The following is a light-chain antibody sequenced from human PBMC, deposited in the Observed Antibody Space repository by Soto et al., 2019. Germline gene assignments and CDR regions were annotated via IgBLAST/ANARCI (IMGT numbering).Light chain of an antibody. Sequence: DIQMTQSPSSLSASVGDGVTITCRASQSISSSYLSWYQQKPGKAPKLLIYASSTLQSGVPSRFSGSVSGTNFTLIISSLQPEDFATYYWQQGHGTPPMFGHGINVEIK. V-gene: IGKV1-39*01. CDR2: ASS. CDR1: QSISSSY. CDR3: QQGHGTPPM. J-gene: IGKJ1*01.